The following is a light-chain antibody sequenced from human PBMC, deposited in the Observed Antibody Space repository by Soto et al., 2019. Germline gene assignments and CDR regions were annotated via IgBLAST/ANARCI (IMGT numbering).Light chain of an antibody. CDR2: AAS. Sequence: AIRMTQSPSSLSASTGDRVTITCRASQGISSYLAWYQQKPGKAPKLLIYAASTWQSGVPSRFRGSGSGTDFTLSIIFLQSEDLATYFCQHYYSYPWTFGQGTKVEIK. J-gene: IGKJ1*01. CDR3: QHYYSYPWT. V-gene: IGKV1-8*01. CDR1: QGISSY.